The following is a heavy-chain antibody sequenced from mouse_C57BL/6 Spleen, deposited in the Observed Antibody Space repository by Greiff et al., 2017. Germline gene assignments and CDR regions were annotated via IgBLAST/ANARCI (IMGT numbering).Heavy chain of an antibody. J-gene: IGHJ3*01. CDR2: IDPENGDT. V-gene: IGHV14-4*01. Sequence: EVQLQQSGAELVRPGASVKLSCTASGFNIKDDYMHWVKQRPEQGLEWIGWIDPENGDTEYASKFQGKATITADTSSNTAYLQLSSLTSEDTAVXYCTMVYDYEGAWFAYWGQGTLVTVSA. CDR3: TMVYDYEGAWFAY. CDR1: GFNIKDDY. D-gene: IGHD2-4*01.